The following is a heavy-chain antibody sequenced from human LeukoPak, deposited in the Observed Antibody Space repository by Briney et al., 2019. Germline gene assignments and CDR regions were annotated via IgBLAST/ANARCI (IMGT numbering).Heavy chain of an antibody. CDR1: GGSFSGYY. V-gene: IGHV4-34*01. Sequence: PSETLSLTCAVYGGSFSGYYWSWIRQPPGKGLEWIGEINHSGSTNYNPSLKSRVTISVDTSKNQFSLKLSSVTAADTAVYYCARHDDYGRAFDIWGQGTMVTVSS. D-gene: IGHD4-17*01. CDR3: ARHDDYGRAFDI. J-gene: IGHJ3*02. CDR2: INHSGST.